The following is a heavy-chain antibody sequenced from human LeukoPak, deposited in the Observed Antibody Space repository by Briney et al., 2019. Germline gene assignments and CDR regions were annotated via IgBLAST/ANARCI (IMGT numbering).Heavy chain of an antibody. CDR1: GFTFSSYS. Sequence: GGSLGLSCAASGFTFSSYSMNWVRQAPGKGLEWVSSISSSSSYIYYADSVKGRFTISRDNAKNSLYLQMNSLRAEDTAVYYCARTIAAAAYNWFDPWGQGTLVTVSS. V-gene: IGHV3-21*01. D-gene: IGHD6-13*01. CDR3: ARTIAAAAYNWFDP. J-gene: IGHJ5*02. CDR2: ISSSSSYI.